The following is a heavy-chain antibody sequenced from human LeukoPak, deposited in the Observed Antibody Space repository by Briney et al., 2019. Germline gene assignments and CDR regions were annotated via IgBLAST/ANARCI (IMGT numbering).Heavy chain of an antibody. CDR3: ARGLVEVVGGYFDL. CDR1: GGSISSGDYY. V-gene: IGHV4-30-4*01. Sequence: SQTLSLTCTVSGGSISSGDYYWSWIRQPPGKGLEWIGYIYYSGSTYYNPSLKSRVTISVDTSKNQFSLKLSSMTAADTAVYYCARGLVEVVGGYFDLWGRGTLVTVSS. CDR2: IYYSGST. D-gene: IGHD2-2*01. J-gene: IGHJ2*01.